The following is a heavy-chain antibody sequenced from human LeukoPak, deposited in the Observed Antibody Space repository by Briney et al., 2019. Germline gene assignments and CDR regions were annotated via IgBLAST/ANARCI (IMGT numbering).Heavy chain of an antibody. CDR2: INPSGGST. J-gene: IGHJ3*02. CDR3: ASIVVVPAGRTSGAFDI. D-gene: IGHD2-2*01. Sequence: ASVKVSCKASGYTFTSYYMHWVRQAPGQGLEWMGIINPSGGSTSYAQKFQGRVTMTRDTSTSTVYMELSSLRSEDTAVYYCASIVVVPAGRTSGAFDIWGQGTMVTVSS. V-gene: IGHV1-46*01. CDR1: GYTFTSYY.